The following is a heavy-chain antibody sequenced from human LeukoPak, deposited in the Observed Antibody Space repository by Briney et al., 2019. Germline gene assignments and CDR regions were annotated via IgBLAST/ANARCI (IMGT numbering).Heavy chain of an antibody. CDR1: GFTFSSYA. V-gene: IGHV4-59*08. CDR3: ARLRGYSYGHSDY. D-gene: IGHD5-18*01. J-gene: IGHJ4*02. Sequence: GSLRLSCAASGFTFSSYAMSWIRQPPGKGLEWIGSIYYSGSSDYNPSLKSRVTISVDTSKNQFSLKLSSVTAADTALYYCARLRGYSYGHSDYWGQGTLVTVSS. CDR2: IYYSGSS.